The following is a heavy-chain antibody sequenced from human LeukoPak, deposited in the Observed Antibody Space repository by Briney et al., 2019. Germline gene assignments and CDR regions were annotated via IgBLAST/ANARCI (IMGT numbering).Heavy chain of an antibody. V-gene: IGHV3-15*01. CDR3: TTEGRGGYDY. CDR2: IKSNTDGGTT. Sequence: KSGGSLRLSCAASGFTFINAWMSWVRQAPGKGLEWVGRIKSNTDGGTTDYAAPVKGRFTFSRDDSKETLYLQMDRLETEDTAVYYCTTEGRGGYDYWGQGTLVTVSS. D-gene: IGHD5-24*01. CDR1: GFTFINAW. J-gene: IGHJ4*02.